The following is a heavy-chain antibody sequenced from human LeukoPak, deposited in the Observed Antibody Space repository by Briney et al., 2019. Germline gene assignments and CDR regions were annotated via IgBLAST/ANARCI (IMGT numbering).Heavy chain of an antibody. V-gene: IGHV3-48*03. D-gene: IGHD3-22*01. CDR1: GFTFSSYD. CDR3: ARDGTSYSYASSNYYPFYFDS. Sequence: PGGSLRLSCAVSGFTFSSYDMHWVRLAPGKELEWVAYISASGSMIDYADSVRGRFTISRDNAKNSLYMQMNSLRAEDTAVYYCARDGTSYSYASSNYYPFYFDSWGQGTLVTVSS. J-gene: IGHJ4*02. CDR2: ISASGSMI.